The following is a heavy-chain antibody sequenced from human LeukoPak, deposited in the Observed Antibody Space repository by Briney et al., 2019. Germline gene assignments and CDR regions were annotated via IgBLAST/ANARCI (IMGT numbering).Heavy chain of an antibody. D-gene: IGHD6-6*01. V-gene: IGHV3-21*01. CDR1: GFTFSSYS. Sequence: GGSLRLSCAASGFTFSSYSMNWVRQAPGKGLEWVSSISSSSSYIYYADPVKGRFTISRDNAKNSLYLQMNSLRAEDTAVYYCARDQKEYSSSAGDYWGQGTLVTVSS. J-gene: IGHJ4*02. CDR3: ARDQKEYSSSAGDY. CDR2: ISSSSSYI.